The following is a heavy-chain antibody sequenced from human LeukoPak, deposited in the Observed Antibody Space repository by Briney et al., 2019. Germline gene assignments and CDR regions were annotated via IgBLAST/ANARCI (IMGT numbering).Heavy chain of an antibody. CDR1: GYSFSTYW. CDR3: ARGWDYFDY. J-gene: IGHJ4*02. V-gene: IGHV5-51*01. Sequence: GEPLKISCKCSGYSFSTYWIGWVRQMSGKSLEWMGIIYPGDSETRYSPSFQGQVTISADKSISTAYLQWSSLKASDTAIYYCARGWDYFDYWGQGALVTVSS. CDR2: IYPGDSET. D-gene: IGHD6-19*01.